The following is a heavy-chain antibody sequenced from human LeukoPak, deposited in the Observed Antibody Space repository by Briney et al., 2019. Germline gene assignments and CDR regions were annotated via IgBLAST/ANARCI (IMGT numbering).Heavy chain of an antibody. J-gene: IGHJ4*02. CDR2: ISSSSSTI. D-gene: IGHD2-15*01. V-gene: IGHV3-48*01. Sequence: GGSLRLSCAASGFTFSSYSMNWVRQAPGKGLEWVSYISSSSSTIYYADSVKGRFTISRDNAKNSLYLQMNSLRAEDTAVYYCASYRFSCSGGSCYADYWGQGTLVTVSS. CDR3: ASYRFSCSGGSCYADY. CDR1: GFTFSSYS.